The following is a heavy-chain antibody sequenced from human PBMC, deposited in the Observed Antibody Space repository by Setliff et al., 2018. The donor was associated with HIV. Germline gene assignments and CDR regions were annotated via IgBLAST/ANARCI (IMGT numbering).Heavy chain of an antibody. CDR3: ARDRSPTYYYDSSGYHTYYYYGMDV. J-gene: IGHJ6*02. V-gene: IGHV3-74*01. CDR2: INSDGSST. Sequence: GGSLRLSCAASGFTFSSYWMHWVRQAPGKGLVWVSRINSDGSSTSYADSVKGRFTISRDNAKNTLYLQMNSLRAEDTAVYYCARDRSPTYYYDSSGYHTYYYYGMDVWGQGTTVTVSS. CDR1: GFTFSSYW. D-gene: IGHD3-22*01.